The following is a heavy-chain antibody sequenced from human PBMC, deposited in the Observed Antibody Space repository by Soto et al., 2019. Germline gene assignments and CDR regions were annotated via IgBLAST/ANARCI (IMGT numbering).Heavy chain of an antibody. D-gene: IGHD2-2*01. CDR2: IDPGDTYA. Sequence: VESLKIACTGVGYTFTTFWISCVLQMPVKGLEWMGRIDPGDTYATYSPAFQGHVTVSADKATSTAYLQWSSLKASDTAMYFCARIYCTTTTCDSWFDPWGQGTLVTVSS. V-gene: IGHV5-10-1*01. CDR1: GYTFTTFW. J-gene: IGHJ5*02. CDR3: ARIYCTTTTCDSWFDP.